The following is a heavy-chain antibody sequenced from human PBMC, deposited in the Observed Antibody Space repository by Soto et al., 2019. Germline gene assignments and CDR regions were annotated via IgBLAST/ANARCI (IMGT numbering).Heavy chain of an antibody. CDR2: ISAYNGNT. J-gene: IGHJ6*02. CDR3: ARDHRITIFGVVTPVYGMDV. Sequence: ASVPVSCQASGYTFTSYGISWVRQAPGQGLEWMGWISAYNGNTNNAQKLQGRVTMTTDTSTSTAYMELRSMRSDDTAVYYCARDHRITIFGVVTPVYGMDVWGQGTTVTVSS. V-gene: IGHV1-18*04. CDR1: GYTFTSYG. D-gene: IGHD3-3*01.